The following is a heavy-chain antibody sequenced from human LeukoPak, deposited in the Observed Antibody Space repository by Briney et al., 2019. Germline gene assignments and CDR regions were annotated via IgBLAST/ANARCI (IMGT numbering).Heavy chain of an antibody. J-gene: IGHJ4*02. Sequence: SETLSLTCTVSGGSISSYYWSWIRQPAGKGLEWIGRIYTSGSTNYNPSLKSRVTMSVDTSKNQFSLKLSSVTAADTAVYYCAGSGYSSGWYASDYWGQGTLVTLSS. D-gene: IGHD6-19*01. CDR1: GGSISSYY. V-gene: IGHV4-4*07. CDR2: IYTSGST. CDR3: AGSGYSSGWYASDY.